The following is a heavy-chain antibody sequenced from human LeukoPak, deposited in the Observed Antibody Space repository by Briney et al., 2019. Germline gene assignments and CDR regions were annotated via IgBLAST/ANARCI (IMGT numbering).Heavy chain of an antibody. D-gene: IGHD2/OR15-2a*01. V-gene: IGHV4-59*12. Sequence: SETLSLTCTVSGGSISSYYWSWIRQPPGKGLEWIGYIYYSGSTNYNPSLKSRVTISVDTSKNQFSLNLSSVTAADTAVYYCARRSMAWYYFDYWGQGTLVTVSS. CDR2: IYYSGST. J-gene: IGHJ4*02. CDR3: ARRSMAWYYFDY. CDR1: GGSISSYY.